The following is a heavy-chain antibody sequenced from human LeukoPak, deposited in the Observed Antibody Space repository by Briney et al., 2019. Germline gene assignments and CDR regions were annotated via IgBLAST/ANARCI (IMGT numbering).Heavy chain of an antibody. CDR1: GFTFSSYA. CDR3: ARKGLEGYSYGYPFDY. CDR2: ISGSGGST. Sequence: GGSLRLSCAASGFTFSSYAMSWVRQAPGKGLERVSAISGSGGSTYYADSEKGRFTISRDNSKNTLYLQMNSLRAEDTAVYYCARKGLEGYSYGYPFDYWGQGTLVTVPS. V-gene: IGHV3-23*01. J-gene: IGHJ4*02. D-gene: IGHD5-18*01.